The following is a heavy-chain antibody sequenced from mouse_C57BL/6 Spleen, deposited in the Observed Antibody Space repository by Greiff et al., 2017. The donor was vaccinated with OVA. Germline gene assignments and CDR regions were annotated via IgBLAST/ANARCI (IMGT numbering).Heavy chain of an antibody. CDR1: GFTFNNYW. J-gene: IGHJ2*01. D-gene: IGHD4-1*01. CDR3: TGTGTSGFDY. Sequence: EVKVEESGGGLVQPGGSMKLSCVASGFTFNNYWMNWVRQSPEKGLEWVAQIRLKSDNYATHYAESVKGRFTISRDDSKSSVYLQMNNLRAEDTGIYYCTGTGTSGFDYWGQGTTLTVSS. V-gene: IGHV6-3*01. CDR2: IRLKSDNYAT.